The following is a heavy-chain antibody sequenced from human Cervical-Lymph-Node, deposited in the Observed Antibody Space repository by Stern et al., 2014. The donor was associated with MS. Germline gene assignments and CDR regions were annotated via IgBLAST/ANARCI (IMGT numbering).Heavy chain of an antibody. D-gene: IGHD1-26*01. V-gene: IGHV2-5*02. CDR3: AHRSTSVAGAWAS. CDR1: GFSLTTRGVG. J-gene: IGHJ5*02. Sequence: ESGPTLVKPTQTLTLTCDFSGFSLTTRGVGVGWIRLPPGKALEWLALLYCDDEKRYSPSLKNRLSIITDTAKNQVVLTMTNMDPVDTGTYYCAHRSTSVAGAWASWGQGILVVVSS. CDR2: LYCDDEK.